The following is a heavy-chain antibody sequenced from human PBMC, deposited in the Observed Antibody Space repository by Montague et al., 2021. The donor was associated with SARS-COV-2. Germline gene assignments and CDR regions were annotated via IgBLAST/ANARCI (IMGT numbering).Heavy chain of an antibody. Sequence: SETLSLTCTVSGDSISNYYWSWIRQSPGKGLEYIGYIYYSGGANYYPSRGANSNPSFESRVAISLYTSKTQFSLNLSPVTTADTAVYYCARGSGYSDYALAYWGQGTLVTVSS. J-gene: IGHJ4*02. CDR2: IYYSGGA. CDR3: ARGSGYSDYALAY. CDR1: GDSISNYY. D-gene: IGHD5-12*01. V-gene: IGHV4-59*01.